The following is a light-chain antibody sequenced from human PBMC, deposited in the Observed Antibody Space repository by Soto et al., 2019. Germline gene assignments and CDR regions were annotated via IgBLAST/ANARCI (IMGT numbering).Light chain of an antibody. Sequence: QSALTQPPSVSGSPGQSITISCTGTSSDVGGYNSVSWYQQHPGKAPKLMIYEVSNRPSGVSNRFSGSKSGNTASLTISGLQAEDEADYYCNSYTSTSTRVFGTGTKLTVL. CDR2: EVS. CDR1: SSDVGGYNS. CDR3: NSYTSTSTRV. V-gene: IGLV2-14*01. J-gene: IGLJ1*01.